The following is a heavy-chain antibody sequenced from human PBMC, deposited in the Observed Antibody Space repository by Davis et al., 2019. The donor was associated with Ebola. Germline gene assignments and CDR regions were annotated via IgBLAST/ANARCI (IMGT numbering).Heavy chain of an antibody. CDR1: GYSFTSYW. Sequence: GESLKISCKGFGYSFTSYWIGWVRQMPGKGLEWMGIIYPGDSDTRYSPSFQGQVTISADRSTSTAYLQWSSLKASDTAMYYCALTNIPVADPAHFDSWGQGALVTVSS. D-gene: IGHD6-19*01. CDR2: IYPGDSDT. V-gene: IGHV5-51*01. J-gene: IGHJ4*02. CDR3: ALTNIPVADPAHFDS.